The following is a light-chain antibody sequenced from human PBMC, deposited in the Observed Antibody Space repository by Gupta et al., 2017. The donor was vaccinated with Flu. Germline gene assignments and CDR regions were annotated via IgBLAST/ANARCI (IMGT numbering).Light chain of an antibody. V-gene: IGKV1-17*01. CDR3: RPHNSYPRS. CDR2: AAS. CDR1: QGIRND. J-gene: IGKJ2*03. Sequence: DIQMTQSPSSLAASVGDSVTIPCRASQGIRNDVGWYQQKPGKAPKRLIYAASSLQSGVPSRFSGSGCGTECNLTISSLQHEDFATYYCRPHNSYPRSFGQGPKLEIK.